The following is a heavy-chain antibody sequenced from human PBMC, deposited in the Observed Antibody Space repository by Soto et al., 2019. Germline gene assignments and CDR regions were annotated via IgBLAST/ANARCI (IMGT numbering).Heavy chain of an antibody. V-gene: IGHV3-49*03. CDR1: GFTFGDYA. CDR2: IRSKAYGGTT. Sequence: GGSLRLSCTASGFTFGDYAMSWFRQAPGKGLEWVGFIRSKAYGGTTEYAASVKGRFTISRDDSKSIAYLQMNSLKTEDTAVYYCTTIPDYGDYYFDYWGQGTLVTVSS. CDR3: TTIPDYGDYYFDY. J-gene: IGHJ4*02. D-gene: IGHD4-17*01.